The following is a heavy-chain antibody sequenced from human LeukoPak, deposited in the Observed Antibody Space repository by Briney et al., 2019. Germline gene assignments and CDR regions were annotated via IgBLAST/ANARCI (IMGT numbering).Heavy chain of an antibody. CDR3: ARDVLHRIHYDSSAYYPGSSY. D-gene: IGHD3-22*01. J-gene: IGHJ4*02. V-gene: IGHV1-18*01. Sequence: ASVKVSCKASGYTFTSYGITWVRQAPGQGLEWMGWISAYNAYTYYAQKLQGRVTMTTDTSTSTAYMALRSLRSDDTAVYYCARDVLHRIHYDSSAYYPGSSYWGQGTLVTVSS. CDR1: GYTFTSYG. CDR2: ISAYNAYT.